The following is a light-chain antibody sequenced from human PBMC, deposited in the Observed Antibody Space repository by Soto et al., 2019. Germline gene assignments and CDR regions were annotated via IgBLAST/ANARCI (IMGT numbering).Light chain of an antibody. J-gene: IGLJ2*01. CDR3: SSWTTISTVV. CDR2: DVN. V-gene: IGLV2-14*01. CDR1: SSEVGGYDF. Sequence: QSALTQPASVSGSPGQSITISCTGTSSEVGGYDFVSWYQQHPGKVPKLMIYDVNNRPSGVSDRFSGSKSGNTASLTISGLQAEEEADYYCSSWTTISTVVFGGGTQLTVL.